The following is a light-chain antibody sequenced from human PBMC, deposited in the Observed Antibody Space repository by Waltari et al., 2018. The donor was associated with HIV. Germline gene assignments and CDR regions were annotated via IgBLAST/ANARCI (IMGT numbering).Light chain of an antibody. V-gene: IGLV3-21*01. CDR2: HDT. J-gene: IGLJ2*01. CDR1: NLGSKS. CDR3: QVWDTNTDQYVI. Sequence: SYVLTQSPSVSVDPGRTARITCGGQNLGSKSVTWYQQQPGQAPVMVIYHDTDRPSGIPDRFSGSNSEDTATLTIRRVEAGDEADYYCQVWDTNTDQYVIFGGGTNLAV.